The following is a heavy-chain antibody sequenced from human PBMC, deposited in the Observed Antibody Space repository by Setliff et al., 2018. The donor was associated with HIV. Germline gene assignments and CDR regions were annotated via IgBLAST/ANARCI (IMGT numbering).Heavy chain of an antibody. CDR2: VHYNGNDK. Sequence: GGSLRLSCATSGFTLSTYGMHWVRQAPGKGLEWVARVHYNGNDKFYVDSVKGRFTISRDNSENTLYLQMDGLRAEDTAVYYCAKDKGGYNWNYFDYWGPGTQITVSS. CDR3: AKDKGGYNWNYFDY. V-gene: IGHV3-30*02. J-gene: IGHJ4*02. D-gene: IGHD1-20*01. CDR1: GFTLSTYG.